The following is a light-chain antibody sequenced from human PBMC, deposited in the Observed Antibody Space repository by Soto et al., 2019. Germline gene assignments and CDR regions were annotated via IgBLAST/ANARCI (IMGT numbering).Light chain of an antibody. CDR2: AAS. J-gene: IGKJ1*01. Sequence: EIVMTQSPATVSVSPGERATLSCRASQRVSSNLAWYQQKPGQAPRLLIYAASTRAAAIPARFSGSGSGTEFTLTISSLQSEDFAVYYCQQYNNWPRTFGQGTKVDIK. V-gene: IGKV3-15*01. CDR1: QRVSSN. CDR3: QQYNNWPRT.